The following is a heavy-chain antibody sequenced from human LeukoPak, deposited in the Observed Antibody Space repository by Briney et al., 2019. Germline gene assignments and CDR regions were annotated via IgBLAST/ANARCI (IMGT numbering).Heavy chain of an antibody. D-gene: IGHD2/OR15-2a*01. CDR3: ARTEYCNTTTCKYASI. CDR1: GFTFSSNW. J-gene: IGHJ3*02. Sequence: GGSLRLSCAASGFTFSSNWMHWVRQAPGKGLVWVSHINSDGSTTNYADSVKGRITISRDNAKNTLYLQMNSLRVEDTAVYYCARTEYCNTTTCKYASIRGQGTMVTVSS. V-gene: IGHV3-74*01. CDR2: INSDGSTT.